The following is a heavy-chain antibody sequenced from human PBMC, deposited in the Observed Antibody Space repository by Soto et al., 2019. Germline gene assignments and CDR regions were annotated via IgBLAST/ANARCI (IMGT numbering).Heavy chain of an antibody. CDR3: ARAIWGIAAAGASPYYFDY. D-gene: IGHD6-13*01. CDR2: IIPIFGTA. V-gene: IGHV1-69*13. Sequence: SVKVSCRASGGTLSSYAISWVRQAPGQGLEWMGGIIPIFGTANYAQKFQGRVTITADESTSTAYMELSSLRSEDTAVYYCARAIWGIAAAGASPYYFDYWG. CDR1: GGTLSSYA. J-gene: IGHJ4*01.